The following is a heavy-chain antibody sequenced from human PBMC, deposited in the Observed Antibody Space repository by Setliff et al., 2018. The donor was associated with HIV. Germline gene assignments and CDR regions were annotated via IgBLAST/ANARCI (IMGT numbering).Heavy chain of an antibody. CDR2: IIPIFGPP. CDR1: GGTFSTYA. Sequence: ASVKVSCNASGGTFSTYAISWGVQAPGQGLELMGHIIPIFGPPRYAQKFQGRVTITADESTSTVYMELSSLRSEDTAVYYCAAASNRRVRGVNLHYYYYMDVWGKGTTVTAP. CDR3: AAASNRRVRGVNLHYYYYMDV. V-gene: IGHV1-69*13. D-gene: IGHD3-10*01. J-gene: IGHJ6*03.